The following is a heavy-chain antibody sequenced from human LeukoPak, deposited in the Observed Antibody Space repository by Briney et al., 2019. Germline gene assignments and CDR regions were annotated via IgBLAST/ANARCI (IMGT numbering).Heavy chain of an antibody. V-gene: IGHV3-15*01. CDR3: TASGRYEGYYFEGY. J-gene: IGHJ4*02. Sequence: PGGSLRLSCAASGFTFSSYAMSWVRQAPGKGLEWVGRIKSKSDGGTTDFPAPVKGRFSISRDDSKNTLYLQMNSLETEDTAVYYCTASGRYEGYYFEGYWGQGTLVTVSS. D-gene: IGHD2/OR15-2a*01. CDR1: GFTFSSYA. CDR2: IKSKSDGGTT.